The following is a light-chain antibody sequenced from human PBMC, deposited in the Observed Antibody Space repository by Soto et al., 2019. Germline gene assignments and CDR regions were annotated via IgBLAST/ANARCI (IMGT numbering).Light chain of an antibody. CDR1: QGITSA. CDR3: HQFDSLPFT. J-gene: IGKJ4*01. Sequence: AIQLTQSPSSLSASVGDGVTITCRATQGITSAFAWYQQTPGKPPKLLVYDVSTLENGVPSRFSGGGSGTDFTLTISNLLPEDFATYYCHQFDSLPFTFGGGTRVEI. V-gene: IGKV1-13*02. CDR2: DVS.